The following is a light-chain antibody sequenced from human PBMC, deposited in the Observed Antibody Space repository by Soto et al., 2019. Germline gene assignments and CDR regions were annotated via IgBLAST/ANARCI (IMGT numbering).Light chain of an antibody. CDR2: GAS. CDR1: QSVNSNY. Sequence: IVLTQSPGTRSLSPGERATLSCRASQSVNSNYLAWYQQKPGQAPRLLIYGASSRATGIRDRFSGSGSGTDFTLTISRLEPEDFAVYYCQQYGSSPPITFGQGHDWRL. CDR3: QQYGSSPPIT. V-gene: IGKV3-20*01. J-gene: IGKJ5*01.